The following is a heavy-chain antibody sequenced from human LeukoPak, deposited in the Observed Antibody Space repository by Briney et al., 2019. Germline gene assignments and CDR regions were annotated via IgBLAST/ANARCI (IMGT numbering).Heavy chain of an antibody. D-gene: IGHD3-10*01. CDR2: IKQDGSEK. Sequence: GGFLRLSCAASGFTFSSYWMSWVRQAPGKGLEWVANIKQDGSEKYYVDSVKGRFTVSRDNAKNSLYLQMNRLRAEDTAVYYCASPYYYGSGPFDYWGQGTLVTVSS. V-gene: IGHV3-7*03. CDR3: ASPYYYGSGPFDY. J-gene: IGHJ4*02. CDR1: GFTFSSYW.